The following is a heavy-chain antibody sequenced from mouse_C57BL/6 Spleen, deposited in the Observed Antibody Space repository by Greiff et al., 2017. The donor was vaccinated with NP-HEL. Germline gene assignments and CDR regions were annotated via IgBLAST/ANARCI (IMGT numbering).Heavy chain of an antibody. CDR1: GYTFTSYW. V-gene: IGHV1-55*01. Sequence: QVQLQQPGAELVKPGASVKMSCKASGYTFTSYWITWVKQRPGQGLEWIGDIYPGSGSTNYNEKFKSKATLTVDTSSSTAYMQLSSLTSEDSAVYYCARRGAYYGYEDAMDYWGQGTSVTVSS. J-gene: IGHJ4*01. CDR2: IYPGSGST. CDR3: ARRGAYYGYEDAMDY. D-gene: IGHD2-9*01.